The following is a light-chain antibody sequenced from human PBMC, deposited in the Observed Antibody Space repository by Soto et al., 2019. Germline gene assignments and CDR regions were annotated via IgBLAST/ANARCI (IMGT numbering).Light chain of an antibody. Sequence: QSALTQPRSVSLSPGQSVTISCSGTSGDVGGYNYVSWYQQHPGKAPKLMIYDVSKRPSGVPDRFSGSKSGNTASLTISGLQAEDEADYYCCSYAGSSLYVFGTGTKVTVL. V-gene: IGLV2-11*01. CDR2: DVS. CDR1: SGDVGGYNY. J-gene: IGLJ1*01. CDR3: CSYAGSSLYV.